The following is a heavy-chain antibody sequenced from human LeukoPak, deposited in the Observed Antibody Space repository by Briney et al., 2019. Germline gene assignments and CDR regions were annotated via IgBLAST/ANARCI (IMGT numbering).Heavy chain of an antibody. CDR1: GVSISSYY. CDR3: ARRSYYYYGMDV. CDR2: IYYSGST. V-gene: IGHV4-59*08. Sequence: SETLSLTCTVSGVSISSYYWSWIRQPPGKGLEWIGYIYYSGSTNYNPSLKSRVTISVDTSKNQFSLKLSSVTAADTAVYYCARRSYYYYGMDVWGQGTTVTVSS. J-gene: IGHJ6*02.